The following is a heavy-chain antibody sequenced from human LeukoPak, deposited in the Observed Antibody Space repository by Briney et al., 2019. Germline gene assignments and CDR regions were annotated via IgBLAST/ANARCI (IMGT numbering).Heavy chain of an antibody. D-gene: IGHD3-3*01. CDR3: ARGYYDFWSGYYHGFDY. J-gene: IGHJ4*02. V-gene: IGHV3-7*01. Sequence: GGSLRLSCAASGFTFSSYWMSWVRQAPGKGLEWVANIKQDGSEKYYVDSVKGRFTISRDNAKNSLYLQMNSLRAEDTAVYYCARGYYDFWSGYYHGFDYWGQGTLVPVSS. CDR2: IKQDGSEK. CDR1: GFTFSSYW.